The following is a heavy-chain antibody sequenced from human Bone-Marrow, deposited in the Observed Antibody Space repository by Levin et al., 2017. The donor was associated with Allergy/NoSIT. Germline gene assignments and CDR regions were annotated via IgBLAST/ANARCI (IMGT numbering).Heavy chain of an antibody. V-gene: IGHV3-7*01. CDR1: GFTFSNYW. CDR2: IKQDGSKT. Sequence: GGSLRLSCAASGFTFSNYWMSWVRQAPGKGLEWVANIKQDGSKTYYLDSVEGRFTISRDNAKNSLSLQMKSLEEVDTAVYYCTRDLGGSTWDLGWFDPWGQGTLVTVSS. J-gene: IGHJ5*02. CDR3: TRDLGGSTWDLGWFDP. D-gene: IGHD2-15*01.